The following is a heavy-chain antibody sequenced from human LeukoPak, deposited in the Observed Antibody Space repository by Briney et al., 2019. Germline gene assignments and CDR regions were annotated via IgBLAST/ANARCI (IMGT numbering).Heavy chain of an antibody. CDR3: AKAVVRGVIIDYYYYGMDV. CDR2: IGAGGTFT. D-gene: IGHD3-10*01. Sequence: GGSLRLSCTASGFTFSSYAMNWVRQAPGKGLEWVSGIGAGGTFTYYADSVKGRFTISRDNSRNTLYLQMNSLRADDTAVYYCAKAVVRGVIIDYYYYGMDVWGQGTTVTVSS. CDR1: GFTFSSYA. J-gene: IGHJ6*02. V-gene: IGHV3-23*01.